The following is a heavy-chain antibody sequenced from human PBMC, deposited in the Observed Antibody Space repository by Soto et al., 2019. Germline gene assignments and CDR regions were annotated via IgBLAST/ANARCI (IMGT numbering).Heavy chain of an antibody. CDR2: ISGSGGST. CDR1: GFTFSSYA. J-gene: IGHJ5*02. Sequence: GESLKISCAASGFTFSSYAMSWVRQAPGKGLEWVSAISGSGGSTYYADSVKGRFTISRDNSKNTLYLQMNSLRAEDTAVYYCAKPKYYDFWSGYDKYNWFDPWGQGTLVTVSS. V-gene: IGHV3-23*01. D-gene: IGHD3-3*01. CDR3: AKPKYYDFWSGYDKYNWFDP.